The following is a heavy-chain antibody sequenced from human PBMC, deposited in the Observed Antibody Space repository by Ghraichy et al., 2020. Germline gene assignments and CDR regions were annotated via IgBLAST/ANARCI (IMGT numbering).Heavy chain of an antibody. CDR3: ARIRVAATVTTRYYYYYGMDV. V-gene: IGHV2-70*01. CDR2: IDWDDDK. CDR1: GFSLSTSGMC. Sequence: SGPTLVKPTQTLTLTCTFSGFSLSTSGMCVSWIRQPPGKALEWLALIDWDDDKYYSTSLKTRLTISKDTSKNQVVLTMTNMDPVDTATYYCARIRVAATVTTRYYYYYGMDVWGQGTTVTVSS. J-gene: IGHJ6*02. D-gene: IGHD4-17*01.